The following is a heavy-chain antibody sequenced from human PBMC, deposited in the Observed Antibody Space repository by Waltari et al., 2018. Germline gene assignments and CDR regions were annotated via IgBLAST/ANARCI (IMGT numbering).Heavy chain of an antibody. V-gene: IGHV4-39*07. D-gene: IGHD2-15*01. CDR3: ARHGGGPYFFDN. CDR2: IAYSGGT. Sequence: QLQLQESGPGLVKPSETLSLTCTVSGGSISNTTYYWGWIRQPPGKGLEWVGSIAYSGGTHYCPSLESRITIEVETAKNQFSLKLTSVSAADTAVYYCARHGGGPYFFDNWGQGTLVTVSS. J-gene: IGHJ4*02. CDR1: GGSISNTTYY.